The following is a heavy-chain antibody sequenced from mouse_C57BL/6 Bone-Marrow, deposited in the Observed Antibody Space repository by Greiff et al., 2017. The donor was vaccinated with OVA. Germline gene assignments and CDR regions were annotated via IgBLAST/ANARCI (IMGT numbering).Heavy chain of an antibody. CDR2: IDPSDSET. J-gene: IGHJ3*01. CDR3: AREGIYYGNYFAY. CDR1: GYTFTSYW. Sequence: QVQLQQPGAELVRPGSSVKLSCKASGYTFTSYWMHWVKQRPIQGLEWIGNIDPSDSETHYNQKFKDKATLTVDKSSSTAYMQLSSLTSEDSAVYYCAREGIYYGNYFAYWGQGTLVTVSA. D-gene: IGHD2-1*01. V-gene: IGHV1-52*01.